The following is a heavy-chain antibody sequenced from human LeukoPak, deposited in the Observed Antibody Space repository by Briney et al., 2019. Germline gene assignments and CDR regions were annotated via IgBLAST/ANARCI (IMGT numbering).Heavy chain of an antibody. Sequence: GGSLRLSCAASGCTFTSYDMNWVRQAPGKGLEWVSYISSSGGTIYYTDSVKGRLTISRDNAKNSLFLQMNSLRAEDTAVYYCARPPSITNPYYGLDVWGQGTTVTVSS. CDR2: ISSSGGTI. CDR3: ARPPSITNPYYGLDV. CDR1: GCTFTSYD. D-gene: IGHD3-3*01. V-gene: IGHV3-48*03. J-gene: IGHJ6*02.